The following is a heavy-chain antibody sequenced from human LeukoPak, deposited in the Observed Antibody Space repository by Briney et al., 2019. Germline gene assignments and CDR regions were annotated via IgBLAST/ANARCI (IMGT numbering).Heavy chain of an antibody. CDR3: ARAQSAWEAEDAFDI. CDR1: GFTFSRYA. V-gene: IGHV3-30-3*01. CDR2: ISYHGSNK. J-gene: IGHJ3*02. D-gene: IGHD1-26*01. Sequence: GGSLRLSCAASGFTFSRYAMHWVRQAPGKGLEWMALISYHGSNKYSADSVKGRFTISRDNSKNTLYLQMNSLRLEDTAVYYCARAQSAWEAEDAFDIWGQGTTVTVSS.